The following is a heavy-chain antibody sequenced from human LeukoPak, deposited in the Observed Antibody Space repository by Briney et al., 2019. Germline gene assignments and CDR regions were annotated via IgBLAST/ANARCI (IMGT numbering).Heavy chain of an antibody. CDR2: IYPGDSDT. J-gene: IGHJ6*02. V-gene: IGHV5-51*01. Sequence: GESLKISCKGSGYSFTSYWISWVRQMPGKGLEWMVIIYPGDSDTRYSPSFQGQVTISADKSISTAYLQWSSLKASHTAMYYCARQFYSSSFPYYYCYYGMDVWGQGTTVTVSS. D-gene: IGHD6-13*01. CDR1: GYSFTSYW. CDR3: ARQFYSSSFPYYYCYYGMDV.